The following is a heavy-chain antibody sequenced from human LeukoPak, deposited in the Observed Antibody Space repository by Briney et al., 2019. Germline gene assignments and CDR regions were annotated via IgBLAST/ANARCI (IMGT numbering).Heavy chain of an antibody. CDR1: GFTFSSYS. V-gene: IGHV3-21*01. Sequence: GGSLRLSCAASGFTFSSYSMNWVRQAPGKGLEWVSSISSSSSYIYYADSVKGRFTISRDNAKNSLYLQMNSLRAEDTAVYYCARDQDSSGYCVYWGQGTLVTVSS. CDR2: ISSSSSYI. D-gene: IGHD3-22*01. J-gene: IGHJ4*02. CDR3: ARDQDSSGYCVY.